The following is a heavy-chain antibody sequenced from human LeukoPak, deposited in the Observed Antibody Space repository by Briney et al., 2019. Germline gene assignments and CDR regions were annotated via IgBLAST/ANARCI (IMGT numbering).Heavy chain of an antibody. Sequence: PGGSLRLSCVASGFTFSRHGLNWVRQAPGKGLEWVSGISPGGDITYYADSVKGRFTISRDNSKNTVYLQMNSLKTEDTAVYYCTGNYYGSGSYADFDYWGQGTLVTVSS. CDR3: TGNYYGSGSYADFDY. CDR1: GFTFSRHG. V-gene: IGHV3-23*01. CDR2: ISPGGDIT. J-gene: IGHJ4*02. D-gene: IGHD3-10*01.